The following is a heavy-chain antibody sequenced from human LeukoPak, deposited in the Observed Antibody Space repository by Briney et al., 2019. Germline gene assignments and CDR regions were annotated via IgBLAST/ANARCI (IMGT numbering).Heavy chain of an antibody. CDR1: GSTFSGFA. CDR3: AKMKGHPLPKYYMGV. D-gene: IGHD1-26*01. CDR2: ISGSGDNT. Sequence: LTGGSLRLSCAASGSTFSGFAMSWVRRTPGKGLEWVSGISGSGDNTLYADSVKGRFTISRDNSKNTLYLEMNSLRAEDTAIYYCAKMKGHPLPKYYMGVWGQGTTVTVSS. J-gene: IGHJ6*01. V-gene: IGHV3-23*01.